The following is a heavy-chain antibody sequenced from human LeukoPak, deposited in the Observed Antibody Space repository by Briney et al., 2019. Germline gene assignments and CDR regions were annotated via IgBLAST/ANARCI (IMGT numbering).Heavy chain of an antibody. V-gene: IGHV5-51*01. Sequence: GESLKIFCKGSGYSFTSYWIGWVRQMPGKGLEGMGIIYPGDSDTRYSPSFQGQVTISADKSISPAYLQWSRLKASDTAMYYCARQSGYYGSGSPNIDYWGQGTLVTVSS. CDR3: ARQSGYYGSGSPNIDY. D-gene: IGHD3-10*01. J-gene: IGHJ4*02. CDR2: IYPGDSDT. CDR1: GYSFTSYW.